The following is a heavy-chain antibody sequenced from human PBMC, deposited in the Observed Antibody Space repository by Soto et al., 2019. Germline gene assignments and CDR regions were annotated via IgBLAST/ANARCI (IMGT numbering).Heavy chain of an antibody. V-gene: IGHV4-34*01. Sequence: TLSLTCAVYGGSFSGYYWSWIRQPPGKGLEWIGEINHSGSTNYNSSLKSRVTISGDKSKNQFSLKLSSVTAADTAVYYCARGPYYDSSGYPYYYYGMDVWGQGTTVTVSS. J-gene: IGHJ6*02. D-gene: IGHD3-22*01. CDR2: INHSGST. CDR1: GGSFSGYY. CDR3: ARGPYYDSSGYPYYYYGMDV.